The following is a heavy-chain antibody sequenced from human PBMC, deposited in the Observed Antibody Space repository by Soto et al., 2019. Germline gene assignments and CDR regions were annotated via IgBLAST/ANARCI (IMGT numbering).Heavy chain of an antibody. J-gene: IGHJ5*02. CDR2: VSYDGSIE. D-gene: IGHD3-16*01. CDR1: GFTFSSYA. Sequence: EHLVESGGGVVQPGRSLRLSCTGSGFTFSSYAMHWVRLAPGKGLEWVAVVSYDGSIENYADSVRGRFTISRHNSKNTVFLQMNSLRVEDTAVYYCAKDLYYYDFSLDDSWGQGTLVTVSS. CDR3: AKDLYYYDFSLDDS. V-gene: IGHV3-30*04.